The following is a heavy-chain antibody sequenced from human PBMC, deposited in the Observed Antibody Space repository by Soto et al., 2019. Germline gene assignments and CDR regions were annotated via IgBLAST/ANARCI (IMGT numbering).Heavy chain of an antibody. CDR1: GYTFTSYY. Sequence: PKASVKVSCKASGYTFTSYYMHWVRQAPGQGLEWMGIINPSGGSTSYAQKFQGRVTMTRDTSTSTVYMELSSLRSEDTAVYYCARVRPQRPYCSSTSCPSYYFDYWGQGTLVTVSS. CDR3: ARVRPQRPYCSSTSCPSYYFDY. V-gene: IGHV1-46*01. J-gene: IGHJ4*02. CDR2: INPSGGST. D-gene: IGHD2-2*01.